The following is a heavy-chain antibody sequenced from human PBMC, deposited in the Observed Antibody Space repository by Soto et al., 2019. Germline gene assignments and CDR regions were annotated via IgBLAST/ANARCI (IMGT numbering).Heavy chain of an antibody. D-gene: IGHD1-26*01. J-gene: IGHJ4*02. Sequence: PGGSLRLSCAASGFTFSSYSMNWVRQAPGKGLEWVSYISSSSSTIYYADSVKGRFTISRDNAKNSLYLQMNSLRDEDTAVYYCARVIHGTVNLYYFDYWGQGTLVTVSS. CDR2: ISSSSSTI. V-gene: IGHV3-48*02. CDR3: ARVIHGTVNLYYFDY. CDR1: GFTFSSYS.